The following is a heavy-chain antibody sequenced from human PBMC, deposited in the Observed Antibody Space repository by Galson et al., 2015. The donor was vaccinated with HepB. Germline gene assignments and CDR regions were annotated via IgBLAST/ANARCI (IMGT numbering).Heavy chain of an antibody. Sequence: SLRLSCAASGFNFRNYGMHWVCQAPGKGLEWVAVMSYDGSDVYYGESVKGRFSISRDNSKNMLYLQMNSLRSEDTAVYYCAKEPGFYYYYGMDVWGQGTTVTVSS. V-gene: IGHV3-30*18. CDR2: MSYDGSDV. J-gene: IGHJ6*02. CDR3: AKEPGFYYYYGMDV. CDR1: GFNFRNYG. D-gene: IGHD3-3*01.